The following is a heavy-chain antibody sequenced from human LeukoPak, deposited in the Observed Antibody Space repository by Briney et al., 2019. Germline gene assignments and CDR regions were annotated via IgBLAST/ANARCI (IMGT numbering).Heavy chain of an antibody. J-gene: IGHJ4*02. D-gene: IGHD6-6*01. CDR1: GFTFSSYA. V-gene: IGHV3-30*04. Sequence: GGSLRLSCAASGFTFSSYAMHWVRQAPGKGLEWVAVISYDGSNKYYADSVKGRFTISRDNSKNTLYLQMNCLRAEDTAVYYCARDGYGSSPSHYFDYWGQGTLVTLSS. CDR2: ISYDGSNK. CDR3: ARDGYGSSPSHYFDY.